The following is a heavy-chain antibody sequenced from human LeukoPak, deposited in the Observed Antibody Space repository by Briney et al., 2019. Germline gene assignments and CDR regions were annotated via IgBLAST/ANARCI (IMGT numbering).Heavy chain of an antibody. CDR3: AVPTCLLGGYCSTNS. Sequence: GGSLRLSCAASGFTFSSNWMHWVRQAPGKGLVWVSRINSDGSRTNYADSVKGRFTISRDNAKNTLYLQMNSLRAEDTAVYYCAVPTCLLGGYCSTNSWGQGTLVTVSS. D-gene: IGHD2-2*01. CDR1: GFTFSSNW. CDR2: INSDGSRT. V-gene: IGHV3-74*01. J-gene: IGHJ4*02.